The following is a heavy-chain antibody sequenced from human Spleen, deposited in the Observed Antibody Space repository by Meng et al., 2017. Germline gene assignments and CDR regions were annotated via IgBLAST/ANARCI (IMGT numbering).Heavy chain of an antibody. CDR1: GFTFSSYA. Sequence: GGSLRLSCAVSGFTFSSYARSWVRQAPGKGLEWVSATRGSGGSTYYADSVKGRFTISRDNAKNSVYEQTNSVTSEDTAVYYCARDLIARSFDGPDSYWGQGTLVTVSS. CDR2: TRGSGGST. CDR3: ARDLIARSFDGPDSY. J-gene: IGHJ4*02. D-gene: IGHD3-9*01. V-gene: IGHV3-23*01.